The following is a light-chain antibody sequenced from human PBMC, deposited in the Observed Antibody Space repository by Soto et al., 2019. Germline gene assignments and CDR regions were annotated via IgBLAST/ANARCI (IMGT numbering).Light chain of an antibody. CDR2: SAS. CDR1: QGIGVR. CDR3: QQYNSYSGT. J-gene: IGKJ1*01. V-gene: IGKV1D-16*01. Sequence: QMTQSPSSLSASIVDRVTITCRASQGIGVRLAWFQQKPGKAPQYLIQSASTLASGVPSRFSGSGSGTDFILTISSLQPDDFATYYCQQYNSYSGTFGQGTKVDIK.